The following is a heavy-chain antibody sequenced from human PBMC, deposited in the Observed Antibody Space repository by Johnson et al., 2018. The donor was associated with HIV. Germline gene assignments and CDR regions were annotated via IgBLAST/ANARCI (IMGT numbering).Heavy chain of an antibody. V-gene: IGHV3-11*04. CDR3: ARGPMIVVPHDAFDI. D-gene: IGHD3-22*01. CDR1: GFTFSDYY. CDR2: ISSSGSAI. J-gene: IGHJ3*02. Sequence: QVQLVESGGGLVQPGGSLRLSCAASGFTFSDYYMNWIRQAPGKGLEWVSYISSSGSAIYYADSVKGRFTISRDNAKNSLSLQMNSLRAEDTAVYYCARGPMIVVPHDAFDIWGQGTMVTVSS.